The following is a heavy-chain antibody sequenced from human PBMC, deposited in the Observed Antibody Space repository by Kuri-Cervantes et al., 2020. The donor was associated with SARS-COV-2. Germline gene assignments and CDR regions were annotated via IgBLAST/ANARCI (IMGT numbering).Heavy chain of an antibody. CDR3: ARGGSCNSGTCFDY. CDR1: GFTFSTHA. CDR2: IYSSGNT. J-gene: IGHJ4*02. Sequence: GESLKISCSASGFTFSTHAMHWVRQTPGKGLEWVSLIYSSGNTHYADSVKGRFTISRDNSKNTLYLQLNSLRVDDTAVYYCARGGSCNSGTCFDYWGQGTLVTVSS. D-gene: IGHD2-15*01. V-gene: IGHV3-53*01.